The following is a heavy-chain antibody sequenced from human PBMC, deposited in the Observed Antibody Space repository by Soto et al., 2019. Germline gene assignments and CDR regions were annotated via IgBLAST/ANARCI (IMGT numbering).Heavy chain of an antibody. CDR1: GGSFSGYY. CDR3: GLLYSRGWPLDY. J-gene: IGHJ4*02. Sequence: QVQLQQWGAGLLKPSETLSLICAVYGGSFSGYYWSWIRQPPGKGLEWIGEINHSGSTNYNPSLKSRVTISVDTSKNQFSLKLSSVTAADTAVYYCGLLYSRGWPLDYWGQGTLVTVSP. CDR2: INHSGST. V-gene: IGHV4-34*01. D-gene: IGHD6-19*01.